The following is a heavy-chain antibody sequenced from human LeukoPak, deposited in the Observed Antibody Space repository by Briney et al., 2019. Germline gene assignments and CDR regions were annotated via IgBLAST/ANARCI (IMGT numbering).Heavy chain of an antibody. J-gene: IGHJ5*02. CDR3: GGGPDDSLNFDP. CDR1: GGSISSGGYY. D-gene: IGHD3-22*01. Sequence: SETLSLTCTVSGGSISSGGYYWSWIRQHPGKGLEWIGYIYYSGSTYYNPSLKSRVTISVDTSKNQFSLKLSSVTAADTAVYYLGGGPDDSLNFDPWGQGTLVTGSS. V-gene: IGHV4-31*03. CDR2: IYYSGST.